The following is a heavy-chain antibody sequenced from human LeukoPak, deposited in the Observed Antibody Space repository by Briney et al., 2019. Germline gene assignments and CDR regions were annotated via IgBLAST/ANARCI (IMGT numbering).Heavy chain of an antibody. CDR1: GGSISSSSYY. CDR3: ARVTGYTIEDYFDY. D-gene: IGHD3-9*01. CDR2: IYYSGST. V-gene: IGHV4-61*05. J-gene: IGHJ4*02. Sequence: SETLSLTCNVSGGSISSSSYYWGWIRQPPGKGLEWIGYIYYSGSTNYNPSLKSRVTISVKTSKNQFSLKLRSVTAADTAVYYCARVTGYTIEDYFDYWGQGTLVTVFS.